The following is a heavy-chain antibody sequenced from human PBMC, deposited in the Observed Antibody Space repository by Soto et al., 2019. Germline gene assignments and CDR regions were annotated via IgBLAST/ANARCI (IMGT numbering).Heavy chain of an antibody. CDR3: GREDLDDIMTGFFLSSGLDV. J-gene: IGHJ6*02. D-gene: IGHD3-9*01. Sequence: SETLSLTCPVSGGSVGSGSYYWSWIRQPPGKGLEWIGYIYYSGSTNYNPSLKSRVTISVDTSKNQFSLKLSSVTAADTAVYYCGREDLDDIMTGFFLSSGLDVWGQGTTVTVSS. CDR1: GGSVGSGSYY. V-gene: IGHV4-61*01. CDR2: IYYSGST.